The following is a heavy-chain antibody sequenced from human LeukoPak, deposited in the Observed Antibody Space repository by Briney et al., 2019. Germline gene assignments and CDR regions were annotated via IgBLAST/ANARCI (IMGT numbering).Heavy chain of an antibody. CDR3: ARGGKSRSYGYYFDY. Sequence: SETLSLTCTVSGGSISSYYWSWIRQPAGKGVEWIGRIYTSGSTNYNPSLKSRVTMSVDTSKNQFSLKLSSVTAADTAVYYCARGGKSRSYGYYFDYWGQGTLVTVSS. CDR1: GGSISSYY. D-gene: IGHD1-26*01. J-gene: IGHJ4*02. CDR2: IYTSGST. V-gene: IGHV4-4*07.